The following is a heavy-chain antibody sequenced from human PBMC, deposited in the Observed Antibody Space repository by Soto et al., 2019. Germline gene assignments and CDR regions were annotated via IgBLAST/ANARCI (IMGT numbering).Heavy chain of an antibody. CDR1: GFSLSTSGVG. CDR3: AHHTDYGDFYLYFDL. D-gene: IGHD4-17*01. V-gene: IGHV2-5*02. J-gene: IGHJ2*01. Sequence: QITLKESGPTLVKPTQTLTLTCTFSGFSLSTSGVGVGWIRQPPRKALEWLALIYWDDDKRYSPSLKSRLTITKDTSKNQVVLTMTNMDPVDTATYYCAHHTDYGDFYLYFDLWGRGTLVTVSS. CDR2: IYWDDDK.